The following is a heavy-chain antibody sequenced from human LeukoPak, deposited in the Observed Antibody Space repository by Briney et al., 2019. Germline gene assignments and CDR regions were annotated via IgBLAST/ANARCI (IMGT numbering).Heavy chain of an antibody. D-gene: IGHD6-13*01. CDR1: GGSISSYY. CDR3: ARYSSSWYEGAFDI. J-gene: IGHJ3*02. Sequence: SETLSLTCTVSGGSISSYYWSWIRQPPGKGLEWIGYIYYSGSTNYNPSLKSRVTISVDTSKNQFSLKLSSVTAADTAVYYCARYSSSWYEGAFDIWGQGTMVTVSS. V-gene: IGHV4-59*01. CDR2: IYYSGST.